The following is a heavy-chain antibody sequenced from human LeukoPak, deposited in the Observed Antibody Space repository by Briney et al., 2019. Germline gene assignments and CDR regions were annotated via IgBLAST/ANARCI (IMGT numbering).Heavy chain of an antibody. Sequence: ASVKVSCKASGYSFSSHHINWLRQAPGQGLEWMGWINGYNGNTLYSQNLQGRVTMTRDTATNTVYLELRTLRLDDTAVYYCARGTRARGTCSNCYYSSLDYWGQGTLITVSS. V-gene: IGHV1-18*01. CDR1: GYSFSSHH. J-gene: IGHJ4*02. CDR2: INGYNGNT. CDR3: ARGTRARGTCSNCYYSSLDY. D-gene: IGHD1-26*01.